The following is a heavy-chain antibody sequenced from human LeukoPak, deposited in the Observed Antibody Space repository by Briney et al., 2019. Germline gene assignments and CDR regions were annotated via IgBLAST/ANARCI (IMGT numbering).Heavy chain of an antibody. CDR3: AGAPDSSGWYYRY. CDR1: GSTVSSNH. CDR2: IYSGGRT. Sequence: PGGSLRLSCATSGSTVSSNHINWVRQAPGKGLEWVSIIYSGGRTYSTDSVKGRFTISRDSSKNTVYLQMNSLRVEDTAMYYCAGAPDSSGWYYRYWGQGTLVTVSS. D-gene: IGHD6-19*01. V-gene: IGHV3-53*01. J-gene: IGHJ4*02.